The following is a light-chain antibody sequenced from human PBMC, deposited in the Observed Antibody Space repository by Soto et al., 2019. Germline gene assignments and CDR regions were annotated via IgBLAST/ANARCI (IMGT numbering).Light chain of an antibody. CDR2: GAS. J-gene: IGKJ1*01. CDR1: QSVSSSY. Sequence: EIVLTQSPGTLSLSPGERATLSCRASQSVSSSYLAWYQQKPGQAPRLLIYGASSSATGIPDRFSGSGSGTDFTLTISRLEPEDFAVYYCHQYGRTFGQGTKVEIK. CDR3: HQYGRT. V-gene: IGKV3-20*01.